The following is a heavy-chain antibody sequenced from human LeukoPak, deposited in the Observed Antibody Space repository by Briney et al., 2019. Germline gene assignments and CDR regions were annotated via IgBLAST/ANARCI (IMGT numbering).Heavy chain of an antibody. Sequence: SVKVSCKASGGTFISYAISWVRQAPGQGLEWMGGIIPIFGTANYAQKFQGRVTITADESTSTAYMELSSLRSEDTAAYYCARASGYYDSSGYHAAIDYWGQGTLVTVSS. CDR2: IIPIFGTA. CDR1: GGTFISYA. CDR3: ARASGYYDSSGYHAAIDY. V-gene: IGHV1-69*13. D-gene: IGHD3-22*01. J-gene: IGHJ4*02.